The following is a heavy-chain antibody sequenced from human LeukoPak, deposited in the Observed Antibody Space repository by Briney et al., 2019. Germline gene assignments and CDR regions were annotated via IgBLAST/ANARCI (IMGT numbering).Heavy chain of an antibody. D-gene: IGHD3-10*01. Sequence: SETLSLTCAVYGGSFSGYYWSWIRQPPGKGLEWIGYIYYSGSTNYNPSLKSRVTISVDTSKNQFSLKLSSVTAADTAVYYCARDRVSSNYYYGVDVWGQGTTVTVSS. V-gene: IGHV4-59*01. CDR1: GGSFSGYY. CDR3: ARDRVSSNYYYGVDV. CDR2: IYYSGST. J-gene: IGHJ6*02.